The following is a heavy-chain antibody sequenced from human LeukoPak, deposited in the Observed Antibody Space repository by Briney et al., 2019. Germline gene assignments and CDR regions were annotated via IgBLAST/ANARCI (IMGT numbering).Heavy chain of an antibody. CDR3: ARDPVYMQQLFMDYFDY. CDR1: GFTFSNYG. Sequence: PGGSLRLSCAASGFTFSNYGMNWVRQAPGKGLEWVANIKQDGSEKYYVDSVKGRFTISRDNAKNSLYLQMNSLRAEDTAVYYCARDPVYMQQLFMDYFDYWGQGTLVTVSS. D-gene: IGHD6-13*01. J-gene: IGHJ4*02. CDR2: IKQDGSEK. V-gene: IGHV3-7*05.